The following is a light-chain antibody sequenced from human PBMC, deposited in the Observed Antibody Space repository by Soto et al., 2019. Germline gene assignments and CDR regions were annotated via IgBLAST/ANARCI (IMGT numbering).Light chain of an antibody. Sequence: DVVMTQSPLSLSVTPGQPASISCKSSQSLLHITGETFLFWYLQKPGQSPQLLIYEVSTRVSGVPDRFSGSGSGTDFTLEISRVETDDVGIYYCMQSTQLPPTFGQGTKVDI. V-gene: IGKV2D-29*02. CDR3: MQSTQLPPT. CDR1: QSLLHITGETF. J-gene: IGKJ1*01. CDR2: EVS.